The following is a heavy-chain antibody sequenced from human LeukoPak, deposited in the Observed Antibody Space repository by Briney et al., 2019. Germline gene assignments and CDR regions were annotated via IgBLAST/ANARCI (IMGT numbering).Heavy chain of an antibody. D-gene: IGHD3-3*01. Sequence: ASVKVSCTASGYTFTSYYMHWVRQAPGQGLEWLGIINPSGGSTSYAQKFQGRVTMTRDTSTSTVYMELSSLRSEDTAVYYCARTPSTYYDFWSGYYLDYWGQGTLVTVSS. CDR3: ARTPSTYYDFWSGYYLDY. CDR1: GYTFTSYY. J-gene: IGHJ4*02. V-gene: IGHV1-46*01. CDR2: INPSGGST.